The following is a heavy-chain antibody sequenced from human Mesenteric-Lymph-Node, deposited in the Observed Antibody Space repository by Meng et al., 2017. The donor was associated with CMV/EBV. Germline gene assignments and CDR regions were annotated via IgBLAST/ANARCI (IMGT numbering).Heavy chain of an antibody. D-gene: IGHD2-15*01. CDR3: ERIDCSDGGCSHLDY. CDR2: IIRILGKA. Sequence: TGGTFSRCRNSWMRQSQGQGLEGMGGIIRILGKANYAQNLRGRVTITADKSTSTAYMELSSLRSGDEAMYYCERIDCSDGGCSHLDYWGQGTLVTVSS. CDR1: GGTFSRCR. J-gene: IGHJ4*02. V-gene: IGHV1-69*10.